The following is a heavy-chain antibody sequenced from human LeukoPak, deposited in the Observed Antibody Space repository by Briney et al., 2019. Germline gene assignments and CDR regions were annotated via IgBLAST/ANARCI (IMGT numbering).Heavy chain of an antibody. CDR1: GGSFSGYY. CDR2: INHSGST. Sequence: SETLSLTCAVYGGSFSGYYWSWIRQPPGKGLEWIGEINHSGSTNYNPSLKSRVTISVDTSKSQFSLKLSSVTAADTAVYYCARGRAVAGRRATCWFDPWGQGTLVTVSS. V-gene: IGHV4-34*01. J-gene: IGHJ5*02. CDR3: ARGRAVAGRRATCWFDP. D-gene: IGHD6-19*01.